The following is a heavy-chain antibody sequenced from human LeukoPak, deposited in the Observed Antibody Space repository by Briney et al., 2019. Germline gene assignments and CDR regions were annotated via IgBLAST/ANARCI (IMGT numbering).Heavy chain of an antibody. Sequence: SETLSLTCTVSGGSISSYYWSWIRQPPGKGLEWIGYIYYSGSTNYNPSLKSRVTMSVDTSKNQFSLKLSSVTAADTAVYYCARSYSSGWGKWVYFDYWGQGTLVTVSS. D-gene: IGHD6-19*01. V-gene: IGHV4-59*08. CDR2: IYYSGST. CDR3: ARSYSSGWGKWVYFDY. CDR1: GGSISSYY. J-gene: IGHJ4*02.